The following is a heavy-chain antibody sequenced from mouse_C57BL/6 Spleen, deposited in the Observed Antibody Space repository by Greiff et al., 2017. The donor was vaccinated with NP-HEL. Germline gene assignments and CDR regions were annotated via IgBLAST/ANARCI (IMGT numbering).Heavy chain of an antibody. J-gene: IGHJ3*01. Sequence: QVQLQQPGAELVKPGASVKLSCKASGYTFTSYWMHWVKQRPGQGLEWIGMIHPNSGSTNYNEKFKSKATLTVDKSSSTAYMQLSSLTSEDSAVYYCARDGADSSGYVGFAYWGQGTLVTVSA. CDR1: GYTFTSYW. CDR3: ARDGADSSGYVGFAY. CDR2: IHPNSGST. V-gene: IGHV1-64*01. D-gene: IGHD3-2*02.